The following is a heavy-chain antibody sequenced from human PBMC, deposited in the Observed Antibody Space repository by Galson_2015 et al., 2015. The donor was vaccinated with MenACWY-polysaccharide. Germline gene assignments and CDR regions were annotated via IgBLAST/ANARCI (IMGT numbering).Heavy chain of an antibody. CDR3: ATPGGRDY. J-gene: IGHJ4*02. Sequence: SVKVSCKASGYSFNDNYIHWVRQAPGQGLEWMGWIHPKSGGTQYAQKFQGRVTMTRDTSISTSYMELNRLRPDDTAVYYCATPGGRDYWGQGTLVTVSS. CDR2: IHPKSGGT. V-gene: IGHV1-2*02. D-gene: IGHD4-23*01. CDR1: GYSFNDNY.